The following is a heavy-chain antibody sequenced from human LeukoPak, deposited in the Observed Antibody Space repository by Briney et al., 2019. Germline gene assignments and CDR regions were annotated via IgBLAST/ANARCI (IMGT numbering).Heavy chain of an antibody. V-gene: IGHV4-59*01. CDR3: ARDSGSYPHLFAP. D-gene: IGHD1-26*01. CDR1: GGSISSYY. CDR2: IFYSGIT. Sequence: PSETLSLTCTVSGGSISSYYWNWLRQPPGKGLEGMGYIFYSGITNYNPSLKSRVTISVDTSKKQFSLKLTSVTAADTAVYYCARDSGSYPHLFAPWGQGNLVTVSS. J-gene: IGHJ5*02.